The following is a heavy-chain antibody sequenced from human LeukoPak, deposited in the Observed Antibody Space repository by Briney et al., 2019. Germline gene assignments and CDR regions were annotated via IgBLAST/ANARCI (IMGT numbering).Heavy chain of an antibody. CDR1: GFTFSSYG. CDR3: ARDPNYGDYIFAFDI. Sequence: PGGSLRLSCAASGFTFSSYGMHWVRQAPGKGLEWVAVIWYDGSNKYYADSVKGRFTISRDNAKNSLYLQMNSLRAEDTAVYYCARDPNYGDYIFAFDIWGQGTMVTVSS. J-gene: IGHJ3*02. V-gene: IGHV3-33*01. D-gene: IGHD4-17*01. CDR2: IWYDGSNK.